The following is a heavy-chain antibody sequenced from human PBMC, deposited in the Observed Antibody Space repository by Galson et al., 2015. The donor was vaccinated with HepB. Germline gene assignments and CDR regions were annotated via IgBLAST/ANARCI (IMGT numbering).Heavy chain of an antibody. CDR3: VRDDALWSWYFDS. D-gene: IGHD3-10*01. V-gene: IGHV3-48*03. J-gene: IGHJ4*02. CDR2: ISSNGYMI. CDR1: GFTFGAYE. Sequence: SLRLSCAASGFTFGAYEMNWVRQAPGKGLEWISYISSNGYMIYYAESVKGRFTVSRDNARGSLYLQMNSLRVEDTAVYYCVRDDALWSWYFDSWGQGILVTVSS.